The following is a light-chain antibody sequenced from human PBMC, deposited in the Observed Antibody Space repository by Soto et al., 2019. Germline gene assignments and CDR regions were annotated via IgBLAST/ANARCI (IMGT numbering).Light chain of an antibody. CDR2: YDD. V-gene: IGLV1-36*01. CDR3: AAWDDSLNGVV. CDR1: SSNIGNNA. Sequence: QSVLTQPPSVSEAPRQRVTISGSGRSSNIGNNAVNWYQQLPGKAPKLLIFYDDLLPSGVSDRFSGSKSGTSASLAISGLQSEDEADYYCAAWDDSLNGVVFGGGTKLTVL. J-gene: IGLJ2*01.